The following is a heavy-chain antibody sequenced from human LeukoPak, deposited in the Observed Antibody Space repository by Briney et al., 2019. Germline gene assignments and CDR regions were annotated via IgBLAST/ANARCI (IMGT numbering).Heavy chain of an antibody. D-gene: IGHD5-12*01. J-gene: IGHJ2*01. CDR3: AKGVDTITSLNWYFDL. Sequence: GRSLRLSCAASGFTFDDYAMHWVRQAPGKGLEWVSGISWNSGSIGYADSVKGRFTISRDNAKNSLYLQMNSLRAEDMALYYCAKGVDTITSLNWYFDLWGRGTLVTVSS. V-gene: IGHV3-9*03. CDR2: ISWNSGSI. CDR1: GFTFDDYA.